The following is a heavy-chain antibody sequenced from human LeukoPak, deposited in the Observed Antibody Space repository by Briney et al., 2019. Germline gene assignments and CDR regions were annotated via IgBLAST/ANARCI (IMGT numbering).Heavy chain of an antibody. CDR1: GFTFSSYA. CDR3: ARGSGAGDY. D-gene: IGHD3-10*01. V-gene: IGHV3-23*01. CDR2: ISGSGGST. J-gene: IGHJ4*02. Sequence: PGGSLRLSCAASGFTFSSYAMSWVRQAPGKGLEWVSAISGSGGSTYYADSVKGRFTISRDNAKNSLYLQMNSLRAEDTAVYYCARGSGAGDYWGQGTLVTVSS.